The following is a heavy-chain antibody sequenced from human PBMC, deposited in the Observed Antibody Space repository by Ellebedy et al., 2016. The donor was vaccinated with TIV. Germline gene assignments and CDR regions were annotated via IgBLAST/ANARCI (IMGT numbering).Heavy chain of an antibody. CDR2: ISGSGGNT. CDR1: GFTFSSYA. V-gene: IGHV3-23*01. Sequence: GESLKISCAASGFTFSSYAMSWVRQAPGKGLEWVSSISGSGGNTYYADSVKGRFTISRDNSKDTLYLQVNSLRAEDKAVYYCARDPVGVGPAFDIWGQGTMVTVSS. CDR3: ARDPVGVGPAFDI. J-gene: IGHJ3*02. D-gene: IGHD4-23*01.